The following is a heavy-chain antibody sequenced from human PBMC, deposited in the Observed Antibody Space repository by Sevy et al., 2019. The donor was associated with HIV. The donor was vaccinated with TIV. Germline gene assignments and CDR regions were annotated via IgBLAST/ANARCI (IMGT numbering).Heavy chain of an antibody. V-gene: IGHV3-49*04. CDR2: ITSKAYGGTT. Sequence: GGSLRLSCTASGFTFGDYAMSWVRQAPGKGLEWVGFITSKAYGGTTEYAASVKGRFTISRDDSKSIAYLQMNSLKTEDTAVYYCTREKVGSYGLDYYYYMDVWGKGTTVTVSS. CDR3: TREKVGSYGLDYYYYMDV. J-gene: IGHJ6*03. D-gene: IGHD1-26*01. CDR1: GFTFGDYA.